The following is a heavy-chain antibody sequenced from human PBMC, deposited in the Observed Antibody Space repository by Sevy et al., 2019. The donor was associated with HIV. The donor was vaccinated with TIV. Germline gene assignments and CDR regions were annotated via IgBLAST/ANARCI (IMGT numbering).Heavy chain of an antibody. CDR1: GFTLSSYV. CDR3: TRGKSYSSDVDAFDI. CDR2: IRSKAYGGTT. J-gene: IGHJ3*02. D-gene: IGHD6-19*01. Sequence: GGSLRLSCAASGFTLSSYVMSWFRQAPGKGLEWVGFIRSKAYGGTTEYAASVKGRFTISRDDSKSIAYLQMNSLKTEDTAVYYCTRGKSYSSDVDAFDIWGQGTMVTVSS. V-gene: IGHV3-49*03.